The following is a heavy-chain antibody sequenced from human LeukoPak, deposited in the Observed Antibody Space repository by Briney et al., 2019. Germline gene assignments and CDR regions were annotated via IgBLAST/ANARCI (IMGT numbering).Heavy chain of an antibody. V-gene: IGHV3-23*01. CDR2: XSGSGGSK. J-gene: IGHJ5*02. CDR3: ARAPDASGSYKFAWFDP. D-gene: IGHD3-10*01. Sequence: XASGFTFPXXXXXWLRXAPGXXXXXXXXXSGSGGSKDYAESVKGRFTISRDNAKDTLYLQMDSLKVEDMAIYYCARAPDASGSYKFAWFDPWGQGTLVTVSS. CDR1: GFTFPXXX.